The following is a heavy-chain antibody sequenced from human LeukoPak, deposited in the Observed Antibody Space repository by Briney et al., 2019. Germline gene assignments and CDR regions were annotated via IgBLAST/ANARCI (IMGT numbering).Heavy chain of an antibody. CDR2: ISAYNGNT. V-gene: IGHV1-18*01. D-gene: IGHD6-19*01. J-gene: IGHJ4*02. CDR1: GYTFTSYG. CDR3: ARDRGGPYSSGWYVY. Sequence: ASVKVSCKASGYTFTSYGISWVRQAPGQGLEWMGWISAYNGNTNYAQKLQGRVTMTTDTSTSTAYMELRSLRSDDTAVYYCARDRGGPYSSGWYVYWVQGTLVTVSS.